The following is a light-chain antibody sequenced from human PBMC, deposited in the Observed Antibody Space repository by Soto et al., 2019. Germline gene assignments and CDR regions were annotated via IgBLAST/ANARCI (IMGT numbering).Light chain of an antibody. V-gene: IGLV2-14*01. Sequence: QSALTQPASVSGSPGQSITISCTGTSSDVGGYNYVSWYQQHPGRAPQLMIYDVSNRPSGVSNRFSGSRSDNTASLTISGLQTEDEADYYCSSYTSSSTVVFGGGTK. CDR2: DVS. J-gene: IGLJ2*01. CDR1: SSDVGGYNY. CDR3: SSYTSSSTVV.